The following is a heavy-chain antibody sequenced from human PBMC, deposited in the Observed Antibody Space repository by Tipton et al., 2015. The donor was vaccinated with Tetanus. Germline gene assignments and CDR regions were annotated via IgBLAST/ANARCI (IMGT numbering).Heavy chain of an antibody. D-gene: IGHD3-10*01. CDR2: INSNNGGT. CDR1: GYSFTGYY. CDR3: ARELGGSGFPDY. J-gene: IGHJ4*02. Sequence: LVQSGAEVKVSCRASGYSFTGYYIHWLRQAPGQGLEWMGCINSNNGGTNYAQKFQGSVTMTRDTSISTAYMELSRLRSGDTAVYYCARELGGSGFPDYWGQGTLVTVSS. V-gene: IGHV1-2*02.